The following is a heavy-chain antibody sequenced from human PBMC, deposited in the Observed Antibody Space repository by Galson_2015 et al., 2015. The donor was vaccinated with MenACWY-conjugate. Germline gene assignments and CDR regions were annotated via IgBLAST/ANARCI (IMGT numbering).Heavy chain of an antibody. D-gene: IGHD4-17*01. CDR2: IIPVFHTT. Sequence: SVKVSCKASGDSFNTYSFNWIRQAPGQGPEGLGGIIPVFHTTDYAQRFQGRLTITADESTSTVYMELSSLRSDDTAIYYCARPGGDYEQRTFFDYWGQGTLVTVSS. CDR1: GDSFNTYS. CDR3: ARPGGDYEQRTFFDY. V-gene: IGHV1-69*13. J-gene: IGHJ4*02.